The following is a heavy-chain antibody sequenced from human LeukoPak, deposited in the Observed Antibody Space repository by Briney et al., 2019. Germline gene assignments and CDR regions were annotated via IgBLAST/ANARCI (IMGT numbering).Heavy chain of an antibody. CDR3: ARDSSSSLDY. CDR1: GFTFSIYS. D-gene: IGHD6-6*01. CDR2: ISKNSDDI. Sequence: GGSLRLSCVASGFTFSIYSMNWVRQAPGKGLEWVSYISKNSDDIYNADSVRGRFTISRDNAKNSLYLQMNSLRAEDTAVYYCARDSSSSLDYWGQGTLVTVSS. J-gene: IGHJ4*02. V-gene: IGHV3-21*05.